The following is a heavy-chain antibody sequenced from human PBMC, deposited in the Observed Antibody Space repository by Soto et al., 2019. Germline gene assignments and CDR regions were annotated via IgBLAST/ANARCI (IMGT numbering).Heavy chain of an antibody. D-gene: IGHD1-26*01. CDR1: GFTFSGSA. V-gene: IGHV3-73*01. J-gene: IGHJ3*02. CDR3: TRHIGRDSGSYFGYDAFDI. CDR2: IRSKANSYAT. Sequence: PGGSLRLSCAASGFTFSGSAMHWVRQASGKGLEWVGRIRSKANSYATAYAASVKGRFTISRDDSKNTAYLQMNSLKTEDTAVYYCTRHIGRDSGSYFGYDAFDIWGQGTMVTVSS.